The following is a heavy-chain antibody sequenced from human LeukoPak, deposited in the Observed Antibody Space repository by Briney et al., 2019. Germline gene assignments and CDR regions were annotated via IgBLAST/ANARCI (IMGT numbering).Heavy chain of an antibody. CDR3: ARGPPYSGYLTV. CDR1: GYTFTSYA. J-gene: IGHJ4*02. D-gene: IGHD5-12*01. V-gene: IGHV1-3*03. Sequence: ASVKVSCKASGYTFTSYAMHWVRQAPGQRLEWMGWINAGNGNTKYSQEFQGRVTITRDTSASTAYMELSSLRSEDTAVYYCARGPPYSGYLTVWGQGTLVTVSS. CDR2: INAGNGNT.